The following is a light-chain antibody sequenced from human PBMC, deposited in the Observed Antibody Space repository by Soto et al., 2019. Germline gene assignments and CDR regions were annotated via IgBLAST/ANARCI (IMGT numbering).Light chain of an antibody. CDR2: GAS. CDR3: QQYGRSSLT. CDR1: QSVSSNY. J-gene: IGKJ4*01. Sequence: EIVLTQSPGSLSLSPGERATLSCRASQSVSSNYLAWYQQKPGQAPRLLIYGASNKATGIPDRFSGSGSGTDFSLTISRLEPEDFAVYYCQQYGRSSLTFGGGTKVEIK. V-gene: IGKV3-20*01.